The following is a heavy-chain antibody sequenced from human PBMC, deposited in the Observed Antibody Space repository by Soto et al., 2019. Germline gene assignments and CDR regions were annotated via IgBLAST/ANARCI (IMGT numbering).Heavy chain of an antibody. J-gene: IGHJ6*02. CDR1: GFTFSSYG. Sequence: QVQLVESGGGVVQPGRSLRLSCAASGFTFSSYGMHWVRQAPGKGLEWVAVIWYDGSNKYYADSVKGRFTISRDNSKNTLYLQMNSLRAEDTAVYYCARDPDDSSVYYRNYYYYYGMDVWGQGTTVTVSS. D-gene: IGHD3-22*01. CDR3: ARDPDDSSVYYRNYYYYYGMDV. CDR2: IWYDGSNK. V-gene: IGHV3-33*01.